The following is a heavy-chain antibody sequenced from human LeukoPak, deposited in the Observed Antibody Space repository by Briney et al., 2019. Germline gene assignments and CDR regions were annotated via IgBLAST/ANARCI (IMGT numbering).Heavy chain of an antibody. Sequence: SETLSLTCAVYGGSFSGYYWSWIRQPPGKGLEWIGEINHSGSTNYNPSLKSRVTISVGTSKNQFSLKLSYVTAADTAVYYCARGRVAVAGFYYYYYYMDVWGKGTTVTVSS. CDR3: ARGRVAVAGFYYYYYYMDV. CDR1: GGSFSGYY. J-gene: IGHJ6*03. V-gene: IGHV4-34*01. D-gene: IGHD6-19*01. CDR2: INHSGST.